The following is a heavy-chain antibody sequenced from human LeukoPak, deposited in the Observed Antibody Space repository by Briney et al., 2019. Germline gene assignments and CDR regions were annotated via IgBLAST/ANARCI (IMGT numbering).Heavy chain of an antibody. CDR3: AKDSVAVPAARGFGSRRVFDY. D-gene: IGHD2-2*01. J-gene: IGHJ4*02. CDR2: ISGSGGST. Sequence: GGSLRLSCAASGSTFSSYAMSWVRQAPGKGLEWVSAISGSGGSTYYADSVKGRFTISRDNSKNTQYLQMNSLRAEDTAVYYCAKDSVAVPAARGFGSRRVFDYWGQGTLVTVSS. V-gene: IGHV3-23*01. CDR1: GSTFSSYA.